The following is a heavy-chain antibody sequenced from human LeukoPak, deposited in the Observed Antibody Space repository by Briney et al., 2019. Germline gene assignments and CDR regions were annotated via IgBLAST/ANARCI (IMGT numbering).Heavy chain of an antibody. Sequence: SETLSLTCAVYGGSFSGYYWSWIRQPPGKGLEWIGEINHSGSTNYNPSLKSRVTISVDTSKNQFSLKLSSVTAADTAVYYCASLRTRVLWGGNAESIDYWGQGTLVTVSS. V-gene: IGHV4-34*01. CDR1: GGSFSGYY. D-gene: IGHD2-15*01. J-gene: IGHJ4*02. CDR2: INHSGST. CDR3: ASLRTRVLWGGNAESIDY.